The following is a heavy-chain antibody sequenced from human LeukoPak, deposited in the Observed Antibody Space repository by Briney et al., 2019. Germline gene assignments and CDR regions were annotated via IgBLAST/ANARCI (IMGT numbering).Heavy chain of an antibody. CDR1: GFPFSKYA. Sequence: GGSLRLSCAASGFPFSKYAMHWVRQAPGKGLEWVTIISDDGRSNYADSVEGRFTISRNNSKNTLYLQMSRPGAEDKDVYYCRGTSGYDFWDMGYWGQGTLVTVSS. V-gene: IGHV3-30*04. J-gene: IGHJ4*02. CDR2: ISDDGRS. CDR3: RGTSGYDFWDMGY. D-gene: IGHD5-12*01.